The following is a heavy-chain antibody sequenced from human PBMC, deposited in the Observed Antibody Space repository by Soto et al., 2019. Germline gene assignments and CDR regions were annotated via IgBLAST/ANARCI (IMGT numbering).Heavy chain of an antibody. CDR2: ISSDGSKT. CDR1: GFTFRGRG. V-gene: IGHV3-30*03. D-gene: IGHD5-12*01. J-gene: IGHJ4*02. Sequence: QEQLVESGGGVVQPGRSLRLSCVMSGFTFRGRGVHWIRQPPGKGLEWVAIISSDGSKTFYEDSVKGRFTVSRDNSKSTLYLQMDSLRPEDTAMYYCARGEVTGGWLPGVADFWGQGTLVTVSS. CDR3: ARGEVTGGWLPGVADF.